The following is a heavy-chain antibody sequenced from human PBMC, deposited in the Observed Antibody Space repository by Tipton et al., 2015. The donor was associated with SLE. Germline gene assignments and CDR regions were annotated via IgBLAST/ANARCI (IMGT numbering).Heavy chain of an antibody. J-gene: IGHJ3*02. D-gene: IGHD4-17*01. Sequence: TLSLTCTVSGGSFISSSYYWGWIRPPPGKGLEWIGTMYYSGGTYYNPSLKSGVAISVDTSKNQFFLKLSSVTAADTALYYCASSPPWTTVTTIAPVAFAIWGQGTMVTVSS. V-gene: IGHV4-39*01. CDR3: ASSPPWTTVTTIAPVAFAI. CDR1: GGSFISSSYY. CDR2: MYYSGGT.